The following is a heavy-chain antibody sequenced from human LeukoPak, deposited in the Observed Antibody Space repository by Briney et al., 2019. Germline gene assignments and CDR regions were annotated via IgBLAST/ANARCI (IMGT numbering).Heavy chain of an antibody. V-gene: IGHV4-59*01. CDR1: GGSISSYY. Sequence: SETLSLTCTVSGGSISSYYWSWIRQPPGKGLEWIGYIYYSGSTNYNPSLKSRVTISVDTSKNQFSLKLSSVTAADTAVYYCARDLEWELSGDAFDIWGQGTMVTVSS. D-gene: IGHD1-26*01. J-gene: IGHJ3*02. CDR3: ARDLEWELSGDAFDI. CDR2: IYYSGST.